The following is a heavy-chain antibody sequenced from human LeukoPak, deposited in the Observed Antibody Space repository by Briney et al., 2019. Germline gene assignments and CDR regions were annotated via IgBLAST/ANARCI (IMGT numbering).Heavy chain of an antibody. J-gene: IGHJ4*02. Sequence: GGSLRLSCAASGFTFSNAWMSWVRQGPGKGLEWVGRIKSKTDGGTTDYAAPVKGRFTISRDDTKNTLFLQMNSLKTEDTAVYYCTTTPDYYGSGRWGQGTLVTVSS. CDR2: IKSKTDGGTT. V-gene: IGHV3-15*01. CDR3: TTTPDYYGSGR. CDR1: GFTFSNAW. D-gene: IGHD3-10*01.